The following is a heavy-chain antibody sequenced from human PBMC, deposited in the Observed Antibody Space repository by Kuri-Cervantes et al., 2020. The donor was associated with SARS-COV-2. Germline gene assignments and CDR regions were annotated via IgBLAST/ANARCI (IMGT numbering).Heavy chain of an antibody. CDR3: ARSGYYSRDVTYYYMDV. D-gene: IGHD3-22*01. CDR1: GGSISSYY. V-gene: IGHV4-59*12. CDR2: IYYSGST. J-gene: IGHJ6*03. Sequence: SETLSLTCTVSGGSISSYYWSWIRQPPGQGLEWLGYIYYSGSTKYNPSLESRVTISLDTSRNQFSLKLSSVTAADSAVYYCARSGYYSRDVTYYYMDVWDKGTTVTVSS.